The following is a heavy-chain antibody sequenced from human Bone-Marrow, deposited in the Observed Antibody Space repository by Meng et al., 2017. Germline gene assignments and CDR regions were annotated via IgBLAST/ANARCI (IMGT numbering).Heavy chain of an antibody. CDR1: GLTLSDYY. V-gene: IGHV3-11*04. CDR3: ARGAALEWSIVDY. D-gene: IGHD3-3*01. J-gene: IGHJ4*02. CDR2: ISSSGSGI. Sequence: GGSLRLSCVASGLTLSDYYMSWIRQAPGKGLEWVSYISSSGSGIYYADSVKGRFTISRDNAKNSLYLQMNSLRAEDTAVYYCARGAALEWSIVDYWGQGTLVTVSS.